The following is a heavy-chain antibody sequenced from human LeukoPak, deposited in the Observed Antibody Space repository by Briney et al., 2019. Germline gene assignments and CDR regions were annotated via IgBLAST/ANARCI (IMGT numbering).Heavy chain of an antibody. Sequence: PGGSLRLSCAASGFTFSSYSMNWVRQAPGKGLEWVSYISSSNSIIYYADSVKGGFTISRDNAKNSLYLQMNSLRDEDTAVYYCARDPRDYGYFDYWGQGTLVTVSS. CDR3: ARDPRDYGYFDY. CDR2: ISSSNSII. CDR1: GFTFSSYS. J-gene: IGHJ4*02. D-gene: IGHD4-17*01. V-gene: IGHV3-48*02.